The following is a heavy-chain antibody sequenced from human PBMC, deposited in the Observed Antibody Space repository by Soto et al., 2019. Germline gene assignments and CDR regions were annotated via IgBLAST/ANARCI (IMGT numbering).Heavy chain of an antibody. CDR1: GGSISSGDYY. D-gene: IGHD3-16*01. CDR2: IYYSGST. CDR3: ARERNGDYVWEILAPPINLGNGMYV. V-gene: IGHV4-30-4*01. Sequence: SETLSLTCTVSGGSISSGDYYWSWIRQPPGKGLEWIGYIYYSGSTYYNPSLKSRVTISVDTSKNQFSLKLSSVTAADTAVYYCARERNGDYVWEILAPPINLGNGMYVWGQGTTVPVSS. J-gene: IGHJ6*02.